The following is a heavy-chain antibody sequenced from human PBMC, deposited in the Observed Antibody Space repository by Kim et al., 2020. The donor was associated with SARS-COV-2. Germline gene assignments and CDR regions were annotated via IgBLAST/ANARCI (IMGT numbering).Heavy chain of an antibody. CDR1: GDSVSSNNAA. CDR3: ARGTRDYYYYAMDV. J-gene: IGHJ6*02. V-gene: IGHV6-1*01. CDR2: TNFRSEWFK. Sequence: SQTLSLTCDISGDSVSSNNAAWNWIRQSPSRGLEWLGRTNFRSEWFKEYALSVKSRISINPDTSKNQVSLQLRSVTPEDTAVYYCARGTRDYYYYAMDVWGQGTTVNVSS.